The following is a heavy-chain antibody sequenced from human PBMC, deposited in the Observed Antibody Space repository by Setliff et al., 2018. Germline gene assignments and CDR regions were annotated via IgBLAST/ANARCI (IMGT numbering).Heavy chain of an antibody. Sequence: SETLSLTCTVSGGSISSYYWNWIRQPPWGGLEWIGYIYSSGSTNYNPSLKSRVTMSVDTSKNQFSLKLTSVTAADTAVYYCARGSYYNLYPYYMDVWGKGTTVTVSS. CDR2: IYSSGST. CDR1: GGSISSYY. V-gene: IGHV4-59*08. J-gene: IGHJ6*03. D-gene: IGHD3-22*01. CDR3: ARGSYYNLYPYYMDV.